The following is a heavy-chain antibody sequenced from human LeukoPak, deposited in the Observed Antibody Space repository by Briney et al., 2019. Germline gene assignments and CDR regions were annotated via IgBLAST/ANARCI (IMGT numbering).Heavy chain of an antibody. CDR1: GFTFDDYA. V-gene: IGHV3-9*01. Sequence: GGSLRLSCAASGFTFDDYAMHWVRQAPGKGPEWVSGISWNSGSIGYADSVKGRFTISRDNAKNSLYLQMNSLRAEDTALYYCAKDISAMVRGAAFDYWGQGTLVTVSS. J-gene: IGHJ4*02. CDR3: AKDISAMVRGAAFDY. D-gene: IGHD3-10*01. CDR2: ISWNSGSI.